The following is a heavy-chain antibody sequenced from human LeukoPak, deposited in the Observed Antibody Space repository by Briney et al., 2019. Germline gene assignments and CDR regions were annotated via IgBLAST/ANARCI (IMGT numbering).Heavy chain of an antibody. V-gene: IGHV3-23*01. J-gene: IGHJ4*02. D-gene: IGHD3-3*01. CDR2: ITASGGST. Sequence: GGSLRLSCAASGFTFSSYAMSWVRQTPGKGLEWVSGITASGGSTYHADSVKGRFTIPRDNSISTLNLQMNNLRAEDTAIYYCAKGLGFWSGYYTPFDYWGQGSSVTVSS. CDR3: AKGLGFWSGYYTPFDY. CDR1: GFTFSSYA.